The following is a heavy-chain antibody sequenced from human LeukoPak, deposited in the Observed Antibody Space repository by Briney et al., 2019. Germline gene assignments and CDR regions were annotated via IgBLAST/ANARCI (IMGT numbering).Heavy chain of an antibody. D-gene: IGHD1-20*01. V-gene: IGHV1-2*02. CDR3: ASGGSVWERAITSYFDY. CDR2: INPNSGGT. Sequence: ASVKVSCKASGYTFTGYHIHWVRQAPGQGLEWMGWINPNSGGTNYAQKFQGRVTMTRDTSISTAYMELSRLRSDDTAVYYCASGGSVWERAITSYFDYWGQGALVTVSS. J-gene: IGHJ4*02. CDR1: GYTFTGYH.